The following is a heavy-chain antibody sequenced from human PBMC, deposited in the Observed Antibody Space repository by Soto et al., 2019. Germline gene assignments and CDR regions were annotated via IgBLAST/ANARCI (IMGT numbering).Heavy chain of an antibody. Sequence: ASVKVSCKASGGTFSSYAISWVRQAPGQGLEWMGGIIPIFGTANYAQKFQGRVTITADESTSTAYMELSSLRSEDTAVYYCARVGDSSGPLYRNYYYYGMDVWGQGTTVTVSS. CDR1: GGTFSSYA. CDR2: IIPIFGTA. D-gene: IGHD3-22*01. J-gene: IGHJ6*02. CDR3: ARVGDSSGPLYRNYYYYGMDV. V-gene: IGHV1-69*13.